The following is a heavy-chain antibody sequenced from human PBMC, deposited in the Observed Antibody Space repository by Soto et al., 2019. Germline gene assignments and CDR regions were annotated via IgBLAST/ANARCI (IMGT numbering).Heavy chain of an antibody. Sequence: QLQLQESGPGLVKPSETLSLTCTVSGGSISSSSYYWGWIRQPPGKGLEWIGSIYYSGSTYYNPSLKSRVTISVDTSKNQFSLKLSSVTAADTAVYYCARNGGDYEGRSWFDPWGQGTLVTVSS. CDR3: ARNGGDYEGRSWFDP. D-gene: IGHD4-17*01. CDR2: IYYSGST. V-gene: IGHV4-39*01. J-gene: IGHJ5*02. CDR1: GGSISSSSYY.